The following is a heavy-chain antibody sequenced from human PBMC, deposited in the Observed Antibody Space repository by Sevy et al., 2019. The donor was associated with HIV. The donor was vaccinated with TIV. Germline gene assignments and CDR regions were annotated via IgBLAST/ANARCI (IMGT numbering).Heavy chain of an antibody. CDR1: GGSISSGGYY. J-gene: IGHJ4*02. D-gene: IGHD3-22*01. CDR2: IYYSGST. CDR3: ARGDYYDSRGFDY. Sequence: SETLSLTCTVSGGSISSGGYYWSWIRQHPGKGLEWIGYIYYSGSTYYNPSLKSRATISVDTSKNQFSLKLSSVTAADTAVYYCARGDYYDSRGFDYWGQGTLVTVSS. V-gene: IGHV4-31*03.